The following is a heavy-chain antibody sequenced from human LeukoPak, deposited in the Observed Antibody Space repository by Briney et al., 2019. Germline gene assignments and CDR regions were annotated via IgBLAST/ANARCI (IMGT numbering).Heavy chain of an antibody. J-gene: IGHJ4*02. CDR2: ISNSSTYI. CDR1: GITFSSYS. V-gene: IGHV3-21*01. CDR3: ARDPEAQYYFDY. Sequence: GGSLRLSCAASGITFSSYSMNWVRQAPGKGLDWVSSISNSSTYIYYADSAKGRFSISRDNAKNSLYLQMNSLRAEDTAVCYCARDPEAQYYFDYWGQGTLVTVSS.